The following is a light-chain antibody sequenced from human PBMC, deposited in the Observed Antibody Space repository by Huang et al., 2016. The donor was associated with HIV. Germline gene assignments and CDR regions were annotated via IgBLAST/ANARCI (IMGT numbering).Light chain of an antibody. V-gene: IGKV3-15*01. J-gene: IGKJ2*01. Sequence: IVMTQSLATLSVSPGERATLSCRAMQSISSNLAWYQQKPGQAPRLLIYGASTRATGIPARFSGSGSGTEFTLTISSLQSEDFAVYYCQQYNNRYTFGQGTKLEIK. CDR3: QQYNNRYT. CDR1: QSISSN. CDR2: GAS.